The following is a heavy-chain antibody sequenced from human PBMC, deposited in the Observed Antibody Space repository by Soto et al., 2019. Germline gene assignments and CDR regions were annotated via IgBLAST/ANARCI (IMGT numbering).Heavy chain of an antibody. D-gene: IGHD2-15*01. Sequence: GESLKISCKGSGYSFTSYWIGWVRQMPGKGLEWMGIIYPGDSDTRYSPSFQGQVTISADKSISTAYLQWSSLKASDTAMYYCARGAEVYCSGGSCYSGGDYYYGMDVWGQGPTVPVSS. CDR2: IYPGDSDT. CDR1: GYSFTSYW. CDR3: ARGAEVYCSGGSCYSGGDYYYGMDV. V-gene: IGHV5-51*01. J-gene: IGHJ6*02.